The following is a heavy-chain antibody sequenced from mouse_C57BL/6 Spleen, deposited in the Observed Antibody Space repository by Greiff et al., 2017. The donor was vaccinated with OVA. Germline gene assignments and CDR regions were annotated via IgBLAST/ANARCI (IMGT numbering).Heavy chain of an antibody. J-gene: IGHJ2*01. CDR3: ARRREKNFDY. CDR1: GYTFTSYW. V-gene: IGHV1-55*01. Sequence: VQLVESGAELVKPGASVKMSCKASGYTFTSYWITWVKQRPGQGLEWIGDIYPGSGSTNYNEKFKSKATLTVDTSSSTAYMQLSSLTSEDSAVYYCARRREKNFDYWGQGTTLTVSS. CDR2: IYPGSGST.